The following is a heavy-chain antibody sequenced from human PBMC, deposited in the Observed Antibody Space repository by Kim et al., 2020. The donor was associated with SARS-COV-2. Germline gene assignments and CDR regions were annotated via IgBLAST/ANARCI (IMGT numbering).Heavy chain of an antibody. D-gene: IGHD6-19*01. Sequence: GESLKISCKGSGYSFTSYWIGWVRQMPGKGLEWMGIIYPGDSDTRYSPSFQGQVTISADKSISTAYLQWSSLKASDTAMYYCARHSGSGWYGASYYYYGMDVWGQGTTVTVSS. CDR3: ARHSGSGWYGASYYYYGMDV. V-gene: IGHV5-51*01. CDR1: GYSFTSYW. CDR2: IYPGDSDT. J-gene: IGHJ6*02.